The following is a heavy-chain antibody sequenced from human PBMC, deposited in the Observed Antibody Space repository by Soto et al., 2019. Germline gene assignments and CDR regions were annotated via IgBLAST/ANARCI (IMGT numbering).Heavy chain of an antibody. V-gene: IGHV4-4*02. CDR3: AYSTGWYRHDV. CDR2: IFHSGDT. CDR1: RDSIRNSRW. Sequence: QVQLQESGPGLVKPSGTLSLTCAVSRDSIRNSRWWTWVRQPPGKGLEWIGDIFHSGDTNYNPSLKSRVFISVDTSQNQFSLKVSSVTAADTAVYYCAYSTGWYRHDVWGQGTLVTVSS. J-gene: IGHJ3*01. D-gene: IGHD6-19*01.